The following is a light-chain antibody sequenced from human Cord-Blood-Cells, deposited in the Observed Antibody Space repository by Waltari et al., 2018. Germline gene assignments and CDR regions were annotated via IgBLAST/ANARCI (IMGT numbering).Light chain of an antibody. CDR2: DAS. CDR1: QSISSW. J-gene: IGKJ2*01. Sequence: DIQMTQSPSTLSASVGDRVTITCRASQSISSWLDWYQQKPGKAPKLLIYDASSLESGVPARFSVSGSGTEFTLTISSLQPDDFATYYCQQYNSYSGTFGQGTKLEIK. V-gene: IGKV1-5*01. CDR3: QQYNSYSGT.